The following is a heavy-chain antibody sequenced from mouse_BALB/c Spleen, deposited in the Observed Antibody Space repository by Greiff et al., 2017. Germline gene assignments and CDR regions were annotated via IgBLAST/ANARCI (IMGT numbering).Heavy chain of an antibody. D-gene: IGHD1-1*01. J-gene: IGHJ1*01. CDR2: IDPETGGT. Sequence: VQLMESGAELVRPGASVTLSCKASGYTFTDYEMHWVKQTPVHGLEWIGAIDPETGGTAYNQKFKGKATLTADKSSSTAYMELRSLTSEDSAVYYCTRLLLRSPWYFDVWGAGTTVTVSS. V-gene: IGHV1-15*01. CDR1: GYTFTDYE. CDR3: TRLLLRSPWYFDV.